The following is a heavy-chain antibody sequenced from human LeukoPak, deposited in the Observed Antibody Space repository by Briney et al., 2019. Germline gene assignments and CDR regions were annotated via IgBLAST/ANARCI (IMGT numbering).Heavy chain of an antibody. CDR3: ARTIISSGWYASFDY. CDR2: ISVSSRYI. Sequence: GGSLRLSWAASGFTFSDYYMSCIRQAPGKGLEWVSSISVSSRYIYYADSVKGRFTTSRDNAKNAMYLQMNSMRAEDTAVYYCARTIISSGWYASFDYWGQGTLVTVSS. CDR1: GFTFSDYY. J-gene: IGHJ4*02. D-gene: IGHD6-19*01. V-gene: IGHV3-11*06.